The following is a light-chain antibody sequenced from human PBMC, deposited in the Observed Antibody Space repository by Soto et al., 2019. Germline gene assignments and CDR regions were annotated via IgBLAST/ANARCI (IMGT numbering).Light chain of an antibody. J-gene: IGKJ4*01. CDR2: SAS. CDR1: QSISTW. CDR3: QQYDGN. V-gene: IGKV1-5*01. Sequence: DIQMTQSPSTLSASVGDRVIITCRASQSISTWLAWYQQKPGEGPKLLIYSASTLQSGVPSRFSCSGSGTEFTLTISGLQPDDFATYYCQQYDGNFGGGTRVEIK.